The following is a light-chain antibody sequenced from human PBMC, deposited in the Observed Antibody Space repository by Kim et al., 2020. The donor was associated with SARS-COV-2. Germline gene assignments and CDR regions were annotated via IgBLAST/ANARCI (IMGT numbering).Light chain of an antibody. CDR2: YDS. CDR1: NIGSKS. V-gene: IGLV3-21*04. J-gene: IGLJ2*01. CDR3: QVWDSSSDHPGVV. Sequence: GKTARITCGGNNIGSKSVHGYQQKPGQAPVLVIYYDSDRPSGIPERFSGSNSGNTATLTISRVEAGDEADYYCQVWDSSSDHPGVVFGGGTQLTVL.